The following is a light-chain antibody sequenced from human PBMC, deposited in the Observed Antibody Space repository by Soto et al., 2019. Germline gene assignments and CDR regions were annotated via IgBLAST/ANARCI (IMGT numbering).Light chain of an antibody. CDR3: QQYESYSPLT. CDR2: DAY. V-gene: IGKV1-5*01. CDR1: HSIRSW. J-gene: IGKJ4*01. Sequence: DIQMTQSPSLLSASVGDRVTITCRASHSIRSWLAWYQQKPGKAPKLLIYDAYSLVSGVPSRFSGRRSGTVFTLTIGGLQPEDFATCYCQQYESYSPLTFGGGTKVEIK.